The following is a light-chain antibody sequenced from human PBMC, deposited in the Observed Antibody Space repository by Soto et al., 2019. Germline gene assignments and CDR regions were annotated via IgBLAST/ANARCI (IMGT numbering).Light chain of an antibody. CDR2: GGS. CDR3: QQFDSSRIYS. J-gene: IGKJ2*03. Sequence: EILLTQSPGTLSLSPGEPATLSCRASQSVTSTYLAWYQQRPGQSPRPIIYGGSTRATGFPDRFSGGGSGTDFTLTISRLEPEDSAVYYCHCQQFDSSRIYSFGQGTKLEI. V-gene: IGKV3-20*01. CDR1: QSVTSTY.